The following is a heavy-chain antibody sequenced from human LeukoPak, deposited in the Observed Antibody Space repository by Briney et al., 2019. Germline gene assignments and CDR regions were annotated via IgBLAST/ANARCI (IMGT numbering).Heavy chain of an antibody. J-gene: IGHJ6*04. CDR1: GYTFTGYY. CDR2: INPNSGNT. D-gene: IGHD4-23*01. V-gene: IGHV1-18*04. Sequence: ASVKVSCKASGYTFTGYYMHWVRQAPGQGLEWMGWINPNSGNTNYAQKLQGRVTMTTDTSTSTAYMELRSLTSDDTAVYYCARGGVTSVVDVWGKGTTVTISS. CDR3: ARGGVTSVVDV.